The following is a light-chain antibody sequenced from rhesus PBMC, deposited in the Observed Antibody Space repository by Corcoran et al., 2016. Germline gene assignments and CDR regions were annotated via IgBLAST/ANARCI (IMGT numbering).Light chain of an antibody. CDR1: QGISNY. CDR2: AAS. J-gene: IGKJ3*01. CDR3: LQHNSYPFT. Sequence: DIQMTQSPSSLSASVGDTVTITCRASQGISNYLNWFQQKPGKSPKLLIYAASSVESGVPSRFSGSGSGTYFTLTISSLQPEDFAVYHCLQHNSYPFTFGPGTKLDIK. V-gene: IGKV1-28*03.